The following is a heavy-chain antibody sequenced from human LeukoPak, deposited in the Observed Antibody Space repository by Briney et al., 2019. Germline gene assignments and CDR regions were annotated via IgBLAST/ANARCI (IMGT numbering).Heavy chain of an antibody. J-gene: IGHJ5*02. V-gene: IGHV4-38-2*02. CDR3: ARDLAAAGTIDP. Sequence: SETLSLTCTVSGYSISTSYYWGWIRQPPGKGLEWIGSIYHSGNTYYNPSLKSRVTISVDTSKNQFSLKLSSVTAADTAVYYCARDLAAAGTIDPWGQGTLVTVSS. D-gene: IGHD6-13*01. CDR1: GYSISTSYY. CDR2: IYHSGNT.